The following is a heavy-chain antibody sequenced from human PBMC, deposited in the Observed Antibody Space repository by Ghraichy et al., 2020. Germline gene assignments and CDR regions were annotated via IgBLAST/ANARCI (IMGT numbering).Heavy chain of an antibody. Sequence: SETLSLTCTVSGGSISSYYWSWIRQPPGKGLEWIGYSYYSGSTNYNPSLKSRVTISVDTSKNQFSLKLSSVTAADTAVYYCASRGNNWNDDGLQFDYWGQGTLVTVSS. CDR1: GGSISSYY. CDR3: ASRGNNWNDDGLQFDY. D-gene: IGHD1-20*01. J-gene: IGHJ4*02. CDR2: SYYSGST. V-gene: IGHV4-59*01.